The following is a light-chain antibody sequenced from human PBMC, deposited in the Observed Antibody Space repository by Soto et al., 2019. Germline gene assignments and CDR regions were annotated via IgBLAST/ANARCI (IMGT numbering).Light chain of an antibody. J-gene: IGKJ4*01. V-gene: IGKV3-20*01. Sequence: EIVLTQSPGTLSLSPGGRATLSCRASQSVSSNYLAWYQQKPGQAPRLLIFGASSRATGIPDRFSGSGSGTEFNMTISSLQSEDFAVYYCQQYNNWPRATFGGGTKVEIK. CDR2: GAS. CDR3: QQYNNWPRAT. CDR1: QSVSSNY.